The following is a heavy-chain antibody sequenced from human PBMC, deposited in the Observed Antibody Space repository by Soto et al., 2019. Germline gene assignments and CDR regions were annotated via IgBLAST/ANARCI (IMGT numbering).Heavy chain of an antibody. J-gene: IGHJ6*02. CDR3: ARENELEWLYQRPSWYYYYGMDV. Sequence: EVQLVESGGGLVQPGGSLRLSCAASGFTFSSYSMNWVRQAPGKGLEWVSYISSSSSTIYYADSVKGRFTISRDNAKNSLYLQMNSLRDEDTAVYYCARENELEWLYQRPSWYYYYGMDVWGQGTTVTVSS. CDR1: GFTFSSYS. D-gene: IGHD3-3*01. CDR2: ISSSSSTI. V-gene: IGHV3-48*02.